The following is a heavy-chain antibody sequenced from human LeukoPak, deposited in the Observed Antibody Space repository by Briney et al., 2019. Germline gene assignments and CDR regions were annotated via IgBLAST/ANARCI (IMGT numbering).Heavy chain of an antibody. Sequence: SETLSLTCSVSGASISSHYWSWIRLPPGKGLEWIGYIYYSVRTNYNPSLKSRVTISVDMPNNQFSLKMSSVTAADTAVYYCARTGDGYNYYNYYYMDVWGKGTTVTVTS. CDR3: ARTGDGYNYYNYYYMDV. D-gene: IGHD5-24*01. CDR2: IYYSVRT. V-gene: IGHV4-59*11. J-gene: IGHJ6*03. CDR1: GASISSHY.